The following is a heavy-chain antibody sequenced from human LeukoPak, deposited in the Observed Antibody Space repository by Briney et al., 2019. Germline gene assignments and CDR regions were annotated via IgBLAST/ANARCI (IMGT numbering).Heavy chain of an antibody. D-gene: IGHD5-12*01. V-gene: IGHV1-69*06. J-gene: IGHJ4*02. Sequence: SVKVSCKASGYTFTSYDINWVRQATGQGLEWMGGIIPIFGTSNYAQKFQGRVTITADKSTSTAYMELSSLRSEDTAVYYCARDGAWLRYWGQGTLVTVSS. CDR1: GYTFTSYD. CDR2: IIPIFGTS. CDR3: ARDGAWLRY.